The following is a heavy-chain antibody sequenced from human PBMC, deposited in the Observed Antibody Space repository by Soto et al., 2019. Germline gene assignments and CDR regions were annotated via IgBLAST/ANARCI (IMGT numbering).Heavy chain of an antibody. Sequence: EVQLVESGGGLVQPGGSLRLSCAASGFTVSSNYMSWVRQAPGKGLEWVSVIYSGGSTYYADSVKGRFTISRDNSKNTLYLQMNSLRAEDTAVYYCARVLRMTPTIDYWGQGTLVTVSS. CDR1: GFTVSSNY. J-gene: IGHJ4*02. CDR3: ARVLRMTPTIDY. V-gene: IGHV3-66*01. D-gene: IGHD2-15*01. CDR2: IYSGGST.